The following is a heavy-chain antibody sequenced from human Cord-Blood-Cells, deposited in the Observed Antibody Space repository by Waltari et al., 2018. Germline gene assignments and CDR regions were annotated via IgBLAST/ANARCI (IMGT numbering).Heavy chain of an antibody. CDR3: ARGGGAGRFDY. CDR1: GFTFSSYA. CDR2: LAYDGSNK. J-gene: IGHJ4*02. D-gene: IGHD6-19*01. V-gene: IGHV3-30-3*01. Sequence: QVQLVESGGGVVQPGRSLRLSCAASGFTFSSYAMHWVRQAPGKGLEGVAVLAYDGSNKYYADSVKGRFTISRDNSKNTLYLQMNSLRAEDTAVYYCARGGGAGRFDYWGQGTLVTVSS.